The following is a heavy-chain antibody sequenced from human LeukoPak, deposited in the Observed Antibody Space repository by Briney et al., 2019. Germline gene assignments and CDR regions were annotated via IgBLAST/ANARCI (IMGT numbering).Heavy chain of an antibody. D-gene: IGHD3-9*01. CDR3: TRGSYDVLTGYSTLGEF. J-gene: IGHJ4*02. Sequence: WVRQAPGKGLEWVASVYYSGTTYYNPSLKSRVTISADTSKKRFSLKLSSVTAADTAVYYCTRGSYDVLTGYSTLGEFWGQGTLVIVSS. CDR2: VYYSGTT. V-gene: IGHV4-39*01.